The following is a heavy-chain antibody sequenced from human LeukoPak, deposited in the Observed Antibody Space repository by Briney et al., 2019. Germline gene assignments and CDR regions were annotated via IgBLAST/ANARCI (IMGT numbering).Heavy chain of an antibody. CDR1: GGSVSSGSYY. Sequence: SETLSLTCTVSGGSVSSGSYYWTWIRQPPGKGLEWIGYIYYSGSTNYNPSLKSRVTISVDTSKNQFSLKLSSVTAADTAVYYCARIRSLVYYGSGSYSYNWFDPWGQGTLVTVSS. J-gene: IGHJ5*02. D-gene: IGHD3-10*01. V-gene: IGHV4-61*01. CDR3: ARIRSLVYYGSGSYSYNWFDP. CDR2: IYYSGST.